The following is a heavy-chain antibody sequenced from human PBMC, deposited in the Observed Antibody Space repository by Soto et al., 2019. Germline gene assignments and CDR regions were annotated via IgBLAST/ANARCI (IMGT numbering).Heavy chain of an antibody. CDR3: ARLGYCSGGSCSDAFDI. CDR2: IYYSGST. V-gene: IGHV4-59*08. D-gene: IGHD2-15*01. J-gene: IGHJ3*02. CDR1: GGSISSYY. Sequence: SETLSLTCTVSGGSISSYYWSWIRQPPGKGLEWIGYIYYSGSTNYNPSLKSRVTISVDTSKNQFSLKLSSVTAADTAVYYCARLGYCSGGSCSDAFDIWGQGTMVTVSS.